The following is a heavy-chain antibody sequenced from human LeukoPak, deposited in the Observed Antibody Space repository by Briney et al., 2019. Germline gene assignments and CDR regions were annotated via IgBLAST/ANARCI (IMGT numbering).Heavy chain of an antibody. D-gene: IGHD6-13*01. J-gene: IGHJ5*02. CDR2: VSGDGSST. CDR3: VRDIAPLGTVWFDP. V-gene: IGHV3-74*01. CDR1: GFTFNNYW. Sequence: GGSLSLSCEASGFTFNNYWMYWVRQAPGKGLVWVSRVSGDGSSTNYADFVKGRFTISRDNAKNTLFLQMNSLRVEDTAVYYCVRDIAPLGTVWFDPWGQGTLVTVSS.